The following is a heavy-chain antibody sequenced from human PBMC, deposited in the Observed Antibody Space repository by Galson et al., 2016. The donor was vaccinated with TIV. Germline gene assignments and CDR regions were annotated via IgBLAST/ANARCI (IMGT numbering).Heavy chain of an antibody. D-gene: IGHD2-8*02. Sequence: SVKVSCKASGGTFISYAITWVRQAPGQGLEWMGQIIPVFPTPNYAQKFQGRVTISAAVSTSTTYLELTSLRSEDTAINYCASRYTTGSYYFDYWGQGTLVTVSS. V-gene: IGHV1-69*13. J-gene: IGHJ4*02. CDR3: ASRYTTGSYYFDY. CDR2: IIPVFPTP. CDR1: GGTFISYA.